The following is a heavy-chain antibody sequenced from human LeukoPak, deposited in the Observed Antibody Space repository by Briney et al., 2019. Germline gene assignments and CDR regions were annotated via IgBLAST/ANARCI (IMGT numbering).Heavy chain of an antibody. Sequence: GASANVSCKVSGYTLTKLSMHWVRQAPGKGLEWMGGFDPEDGETIYAQKFQGRVTMTKDTSTDTAHMDLSSLRSEDTAVYYCTIAQDYHDSSGYYLEYYFDFWGQGTLVTVSS. J-gene: IGHJ4*02. CDR3: TIAQDYHDSSGYYLEYYFDF. CDR1: GYTLTKLS. D-gene: IGHD3-22*01. V-gene: IGHV1-24*01. CDR2: FDPEDGET.